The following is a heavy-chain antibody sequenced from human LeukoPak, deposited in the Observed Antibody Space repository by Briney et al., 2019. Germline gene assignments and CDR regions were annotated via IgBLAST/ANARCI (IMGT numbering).Heavy chain of an antibody. J-gene: IGHJ5*02. D-gene: IGHD2-15*01. CDR3: ARDVTASVVVSLAGFDP. CDR1: GFTFSSYA. CDR2: ISDDGSNK. V-gene: IGHV3-30*04. Sequence: GGSLRLSCAASGFTFSSYAMHWVRQAPGKGLEWVAVISDDGSNKYYADSVKGRFTISRDNSKYTLYLQMNSLRAEDTAVYYCARDVTASVVVSLAGFDPWGQGTLVTLSS.